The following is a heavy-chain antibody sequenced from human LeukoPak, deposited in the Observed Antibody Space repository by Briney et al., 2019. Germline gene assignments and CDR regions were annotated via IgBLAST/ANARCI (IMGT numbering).Heavy chain of an antibody. J-gene: IGHJ4*02. CDR1: GFNFRSYG. Sequence: GGSLRLSCAASGFNFRSYGMQWVRQAPGKGLEWVTLISYDGTDKYYAASVRGRFTISRDNSKNTLYLQMNSLRPEDTGVYYCARAPNHDILTGYCFDYWGQGTLVTVSS. CDR3: ARAPNHDILTGYCFDY. D-gene: IGHD3-9*01. V-gene: IGHV3-30*03. CDR2: ISYDGTDK.